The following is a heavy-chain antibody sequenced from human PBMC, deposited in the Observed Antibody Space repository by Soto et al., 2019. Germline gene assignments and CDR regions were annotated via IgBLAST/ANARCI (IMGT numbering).Heavy chain of an antibody. CDR2: ISGSGGST. Sequence: LSLTCAASGFTFSSYAMSWVRQAPGKGLEWVSAISGSGGSTYYADSVKGRFTISRDNSKNTLYLQMNSLRAEDTAVYYCAKVHYYDSSGYFNYYYGMDVWGQGTTVTVSS. J-gene: IGHJ6*02. CDR3: AKVHYYDSSGYFNYYYGMDV. V-gene: IGHV3-23*01. D-gene: IGHD3-22*01. CDR1: GFTFSSYA.